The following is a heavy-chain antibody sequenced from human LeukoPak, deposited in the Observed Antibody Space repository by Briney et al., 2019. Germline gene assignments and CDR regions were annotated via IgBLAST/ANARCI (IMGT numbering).Heavy chain of an antibody. CDR2: IIPILGIA. CDR1: GGTFSSYA. Sequence: SAKVSCKASGGTFSSYAISWVRQAPGQGLEWMGRIIPILGIANYAQKFQGRVTITADKSTSTAYMELSSLRSEDTAVYYCASSAVAEYGGGAYWGQGTLVTVSS. D-gene: IGHD6-19*01. CDR3: ASSAVAEYGGGAY. V-gene: IGHV1-69*04. J-gene: IGHJ4*02.